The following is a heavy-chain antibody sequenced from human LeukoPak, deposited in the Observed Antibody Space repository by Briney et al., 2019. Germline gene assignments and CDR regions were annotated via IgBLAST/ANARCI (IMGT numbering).Heavy chain of an antibody. Sequence: GGSLRLSCAASGFTFSSYAMSWVRQAPGKGLEWVSAISGSGGSTYYADSVKGRFTISRDNSKNTLYLQMNSLRAEDTVFFYWEKAGYDILTGYHQGAFDIWGQGTMVTVSS. CDR1: GFTFSSYA. CDR3: EKAGYDILTGYHQGAFDI. D-gene: IGHD3-9*01. J-gene: IGHJ3*02. V-gene: IGHV3-23*01. CDR2: ISGSGGST.